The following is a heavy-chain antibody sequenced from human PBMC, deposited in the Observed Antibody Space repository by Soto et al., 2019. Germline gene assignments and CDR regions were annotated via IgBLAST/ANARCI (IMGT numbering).Heavy chain of an antibody. CDR1: GYTFTNYA. D-gene: IGHD3-16*02. V-gene: IGHV1-3*01. J-gene: IGHJ4*02. CDR2: INAGNGNT. CDR3: ARDYDYIWGTYRHYFDY. Sequence: ASVKVSCKASGYTFTNYALHWVRQAPGQRLEWMGRINAGNGNTKYSQKFQGRVTITRDTSANTAYMEVSSLRSEDTAVYYCARDYDYIWGTYRHYFDYWDQGTLVTVS.